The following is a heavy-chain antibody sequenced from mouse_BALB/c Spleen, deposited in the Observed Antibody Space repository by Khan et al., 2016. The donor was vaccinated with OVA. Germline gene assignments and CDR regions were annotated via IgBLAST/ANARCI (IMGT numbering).Heavy chain of an antibody. D-gene: IGHD1-1*02. V-gene: IGHV5-4*02. J-gene: IGHJ3*01. Sequence: EVELVESGGGLVKPGGSLKLSCAASGFTFSDYYMYWVRQTPEKRLEWVATISDGGSYTYYPDSVKGRFTISRDNAKNNLYLQMSSLKSEDPSMYYCASSGYGGFAYWGQGTLVTVSS. CDR3: ASSGYGGFAY. CDR2: ISDGGSYT. CDR1: GFTFSDYY.